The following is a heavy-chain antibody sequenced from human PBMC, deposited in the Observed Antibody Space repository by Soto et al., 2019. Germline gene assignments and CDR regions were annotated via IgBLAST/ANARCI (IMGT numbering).Heavy chain of an antibody. Sequence: SVKVSCKASGFTFTSSAVQWVRQARGQRLEWIGWIVVGSGNTNYAQKFQERVTITRDMSTSTAYMELSSLRSEDTAVYYCAATHVGNSGAYYCYGMDVWGQGTTVTVSS. J-gene: IGHJ6*02. CDR2: IVVGSGNT. V-gene: IGHV1-58*01. CDR3: AATHVGNSGAYYCYGMDV. D-gene: IGHD4-4*01. CDR1: GFTFTSSA.